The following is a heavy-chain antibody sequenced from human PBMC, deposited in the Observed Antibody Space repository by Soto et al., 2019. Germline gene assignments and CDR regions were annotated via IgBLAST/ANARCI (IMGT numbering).Heavy chain of an antibody. V-gene: IGHV3-23*01. CDR1: GFTFSSYA. D-gene: IGHD3-22*01. CDR2: ITAGGGST. J-gene: IGHJ4*02. CDR3: AKACYYDSSGYYVRRYFDY. Sequence: PGGSLRLSCAASGFTFSSYAMTWVRQAPGKGLEWVSAITAGGGSTYYADSVKGRFTISRDNSKNTLYLQMNSLRAEDTAVYYCAKACYYDSSGYYVRRYFDYWGQGTLVTVSS.